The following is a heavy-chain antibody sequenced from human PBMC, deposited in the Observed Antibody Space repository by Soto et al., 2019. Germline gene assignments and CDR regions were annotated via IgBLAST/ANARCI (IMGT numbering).Heavy chain of an antibody. J-gene: IGHJ4*02. V-gene: IGHV1-2*02. CDR2: INPNSGGT. D-gene: IGHD3-22*01. CDR1: GYTFTVYY. Sequence: ASVKVSCKASGYTFTVYYMHWVRQAPGQGLEWMGWINPNSGGTNYAQKFQGRVTMTRDTSISTAYMELSRLRSDDTAMYYCARDRYFDSSGYSPLDYWGQGTLVTVSS. CDR3: ARDRYFDSSGYSPLDY.